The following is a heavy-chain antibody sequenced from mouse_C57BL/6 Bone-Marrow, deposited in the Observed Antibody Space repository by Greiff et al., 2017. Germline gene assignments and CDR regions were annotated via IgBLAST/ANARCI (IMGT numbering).Heavy chain of an antibody. CDR3: ARDGGYYAMDY. J-gene: IGHJ4*01. V-gene: IGHV5-16*01. CDR2: INYDGSST. Sequence: EVKLVESEGGLVQPGSSMKLSCTASGFTFSDYYMAWVRQVPEKGLEWVANINYDGSSTYYLDSLKSRFIISRDNAKNILYLQMSSLKSEDTATYYCARDGGYYAMDYWGQGTSVTVS. CDR1: GFTFSDYY.